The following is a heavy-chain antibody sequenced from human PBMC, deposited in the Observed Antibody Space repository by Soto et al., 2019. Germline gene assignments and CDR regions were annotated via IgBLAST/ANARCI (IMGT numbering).Heavy chain of an antibody. V-gene: IGHV3-30*18. CDR3: AKDESSGFLDY. CDR1: GFTFSSYG. CDR2: ISYDGSNK. J-gene: IGHJ4*02. Sequence: QVQLVESGGGVVQPGRSLRLSCAASGFTFSSYGMHWVRQAPGKGLEWVAVISYDGSNKYYADSVKGRFTISRDNSKNTLYLQMNSLRAEDTPVYYCAKDESSGFLDYWGQGTLVTVSS. D-gene: IGHD6-19*01.